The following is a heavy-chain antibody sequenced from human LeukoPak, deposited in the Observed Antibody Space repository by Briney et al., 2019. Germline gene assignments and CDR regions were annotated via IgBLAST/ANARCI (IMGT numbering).Heavy chain of an antibody. CDR3: ALYSSSGGFRFGY. Sequence: PGGSLRLSCAASGFTFSSYAMHWVRQAPGKGLEWVAVISYDGSNKYYADSVKGRFTISRDNSKNTLYLQMNSLRAEDTAVYYCALYSSSGGFRFGYWGQGTLVTVSS. CDR2: ISYDGSNK. J-gene: IGHJ4*02. CDR1: GFTFSSYA. D-gene: IGHD6-13*01. V-gene: IGHV3-30*04.